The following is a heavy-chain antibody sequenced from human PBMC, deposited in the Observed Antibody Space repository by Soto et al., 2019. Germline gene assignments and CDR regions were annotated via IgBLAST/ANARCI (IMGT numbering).Heavy chain of an antibody. V-gene: IGHV4-34*01. CDR2: INHSGST. CDR1: GGSFSGYY. D-gene: IGHD2-15*01. Sequence: SETLSLTCAVYGGSFSGYYCSWIRPPPGKGLEWIGEINHSGSTNYNPSLKSRVTISVDTSKNQFSLKLSSVTAADTAVYYCARESPAVAATRQGHYFDYWGQGTWVTVSS. CDR3: ARESPAVAATRQGHYFDY. J-gene: IGHJ4*02.